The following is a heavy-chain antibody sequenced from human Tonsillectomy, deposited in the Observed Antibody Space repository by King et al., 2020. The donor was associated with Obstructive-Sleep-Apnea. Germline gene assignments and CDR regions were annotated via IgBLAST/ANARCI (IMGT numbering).Heavy chain of an antibody. CDR2: IYYSGST. CDR1: GGSISSYY. V-gene: IGHV4-59*08. Sequence: VQLQESGPGLVKPSETLSLTCTVSGGSISSYYWSWIRQPPGKGLEWIGFIYYSGSTNYNPSLKSRVTISVDTSKNQFSLKLGAVTAADTAVYYCARHVAGNYDILTGYYNGHYFDYWGQGTLVTVSS. D-gene: IGHD3-9*01. J-gene: IGHJ4*02. CDR3: ARHVAGNYDILTGYYNGHYFDY.